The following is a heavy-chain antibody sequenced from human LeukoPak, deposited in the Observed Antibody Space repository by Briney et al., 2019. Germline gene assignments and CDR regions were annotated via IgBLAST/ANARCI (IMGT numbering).Heavy chain of an antibody. Sequence: GGSLRLSCAASGFTFSSYAMHWVRQAPGKGLEWVAVISYDGSNKYYADSVKGRFTISRDNSKNTLYLQMNSLRAEDTAVYYCARDGDSSGYYEYYFDCWGQGTLVTVSS. CDR2: ISYDGSNK. V-gene: IGHV3-30*01. CDR1: GFTFSSYA. J-gene: IGHJ4*02. D-gene: IGHD3-22*01. CDR3: ARDGDSSGYYEYYFDC.